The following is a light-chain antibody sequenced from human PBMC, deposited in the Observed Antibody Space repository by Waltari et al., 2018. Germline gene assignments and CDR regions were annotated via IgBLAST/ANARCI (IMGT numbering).Light chain of an antibody. CDR2: KAS. CDR3: QQYKSYSLT. V-gene: IGKV1-5*03. J-gene: IGKJ4*01. Sequence: DIQTPQYPSTLSASLGERVTLTCRARQSISSWLAWYQQKPGKAPKLLIYKASSLESGVPSRFSGSGSGTECTLTISSLQPDDVATYYCQQYKSYSLTFGGGTKVEIK. CDR1: QSISSW.